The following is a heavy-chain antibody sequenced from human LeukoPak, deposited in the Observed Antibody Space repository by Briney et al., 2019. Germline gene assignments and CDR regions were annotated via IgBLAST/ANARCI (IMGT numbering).Heavy chain of an antibody. CDR1: GFTCSSYG. Sequence: GGSLRLXCAASGFTCSSYGMQWVRQAPGKGLEWVAVIWYDGSNKYYADSVKGRFTISRDNSKNTLYLQMNSLRAEDTAVYYCAKDLTYYYDSSGTPGPFDYWGQGTLVTVSS. V-gene: IGHV3-33*06. CDR3: AKDLTYYYDSSGTPGPFDY. D-gene: IGHD3-22*01. J-gene: IGHJ4*02. CDR2: IWYDGSNK.